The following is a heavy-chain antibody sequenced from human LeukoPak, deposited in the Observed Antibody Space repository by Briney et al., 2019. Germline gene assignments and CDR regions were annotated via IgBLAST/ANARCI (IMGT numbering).Heavy chain of an antibody. V-gene: IGHV3-20*04. Sequence: PGGSLRLSCAASGFTFDDYGMSWVRQAPGKGLEWVSGINWNGGSTGYADSVKGRFTISRDNAKNSLYLQMNSLTDEDTAVYYCARSMVRGVITFDYWGQGTLVTVSS. CDR1: GFTFDDYG. CDR2: INWNGGST. J-gene: IGHJ4*02. D-gene: IGHD3-10*01. CDR3: ARSMVRGVITFDY.